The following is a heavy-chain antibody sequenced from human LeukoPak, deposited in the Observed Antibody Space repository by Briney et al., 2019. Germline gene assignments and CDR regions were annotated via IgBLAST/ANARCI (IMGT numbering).Heavy chain of an antibody. Sequence: SETLSLTCTVSGGSISSGGYYWSWIRQHPGKGLEWIGYIYYSGSTYYNPSFKSRVTISVDTSKNQFSLKLSSVTAADTAVYYCAREYDYLFDYWGQGTLVTVSS. V-gene: IGHV4-31*03. CDR2: IYYSGST. CDR3: AREYDYLFDY. CDR1: GGSISSGGYY. J-gene: IGHJ4*02. D-gene: IGHD5-12*01.